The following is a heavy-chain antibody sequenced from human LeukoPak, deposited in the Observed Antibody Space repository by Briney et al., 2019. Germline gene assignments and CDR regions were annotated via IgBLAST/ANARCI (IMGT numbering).Heavy chain of an antibody. Sequence: SETLSLTCTVSGYSINSNYYWGWIRQPPGKGLEWIGSAYHTGNSYYNPSLKSRVTISVDTSKNQFSLKLISVTAADTAVYYCARDLDYYDSTWFDPWGQGTLVTVSS. J-gene: IGHJ5*02. V-gene: IGHV4-38-2*02. CDR3: ARDLDYYDSTWFDP. CDR2: AYHTGNS. CDR1: GYSINSNYY. D-gene: IGHD3-22*01.